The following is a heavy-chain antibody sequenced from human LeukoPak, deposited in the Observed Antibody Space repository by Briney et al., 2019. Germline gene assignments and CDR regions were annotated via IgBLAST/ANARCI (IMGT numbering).Heavy chain of an antibody. CDR1: GGSISSYY. V-gene: IGHV4-59*01. CDR3: ARDPWLGAFDI. Sequence: PSETLSLTCTVSGGSISSYYWSWIRQPPGKGLEWIGYIYYSGSTNYNPSLESRVTISVDTSKNQFSLKLSSVTAADTAVYYCARDPWLGAFDIWGQGTMVTVSS. J-gene: IGHJ3*02. CDR2: IYYSGST. D-gene: IGHD3-10*01.